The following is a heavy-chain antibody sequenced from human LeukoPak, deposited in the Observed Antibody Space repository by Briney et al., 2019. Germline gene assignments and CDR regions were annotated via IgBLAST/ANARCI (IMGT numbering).Heavy chain of an antibody. CDR2: IYSGGST. J-gene: IGHJ6*02. CDR3: ARLGDDYYGMDV. D-gene: IGHD2-21*02. Sequence: GGSLRLSCAASGFTVDSNYLSWVRQAPGKGLEWVSVIYSGGSTYYADSVKGRFTISRDNSKNTLYLQMNSLRAEDTAVYYCARLGDDYYGMDVWGQGTTVTVSS. V-gene: IGHV3-53*01. CDR1: GFTVDSNY.